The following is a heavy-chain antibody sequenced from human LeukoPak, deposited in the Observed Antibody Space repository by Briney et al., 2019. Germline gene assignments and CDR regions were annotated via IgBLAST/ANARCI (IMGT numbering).Heavy chain of an antibody. Sequence: GGSLRLTCAASGFIFNTYWMTWVRQAPGKGLEWVANIKEDGSESHYVDSVKGRFTISRDIAKNSLYLQMSSLRAEDTAVYFCAKAGLLWFGESWMDVWGQGTTVTVSS. V-gene: IGHV3-7*01. CDR3: AKAGLLWFGESWMDV. CDR2: IKEDGSES. D-gene: IGHD3-10*01. J-gene: IGHJ6*02. CDR1: GFIFNTYW.